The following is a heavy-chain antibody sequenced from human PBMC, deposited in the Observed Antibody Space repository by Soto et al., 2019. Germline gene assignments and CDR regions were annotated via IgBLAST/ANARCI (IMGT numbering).Heavy chain of an antibody. CDR2: TSHDGVT. D-gene: IGHD2-8*01. Sequence: PSETLSLTCAVYGGSFSGYYWSWIRQPPGQGLEWIGETSHDGVTNYNPSLEGRVIISIDKSKNQFSLNLNSVTAADTAIYYCARIGDCTRPGCIVGWFDPWGQGTLVTVSS. CDR1: GGSFSGYY. J-gene: IGHJ5*02. CDR3: ARIGDCTRPGCIVGWFDP. V-gene: IGHV4-34*01.